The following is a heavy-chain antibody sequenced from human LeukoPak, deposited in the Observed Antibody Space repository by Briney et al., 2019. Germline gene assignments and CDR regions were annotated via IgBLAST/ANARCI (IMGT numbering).Heavy chain of an antibody. V-gene: IGHV3-30-3*01. CDR2: ISYDGSNK. D-gene: IGHD3-22*01. CDR1: GFTFSSYA. J-gene: IGHJ4*02. Sequence: GGSLRLSCAASGFTFSSYAMHWVRQAPGKGLEWVAVISYDGSNKYYADSVKGRFTISRDNSKNTLYLQMNSLRAEDTAVYYCASGTYYYDAPSSYWGQGTLVTVSS. CDR3: ASGTYYYDAPSSY.